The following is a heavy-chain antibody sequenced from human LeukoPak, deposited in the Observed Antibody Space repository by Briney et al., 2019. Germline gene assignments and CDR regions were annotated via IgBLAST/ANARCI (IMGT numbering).Heavy chain of an antibody. CDR1: GGAIISDNFY. CDR3: GRLFDS. V-gene: IGHV4-39*01. CDR2: INYSGTT. J-gene: IGHJ4*02. Sequence: PSETLSLTCTVSGGAIISDNFYWGWVRQPPGKGLEWVGSINYSGTTYYNPSLRSRVSISVDTSRTQFSLRLNSVTAADTAVYYCGRLFDSWGQGILVTVSS.